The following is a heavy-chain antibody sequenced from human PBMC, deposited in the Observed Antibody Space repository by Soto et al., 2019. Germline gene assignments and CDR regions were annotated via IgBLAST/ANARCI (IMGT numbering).Heavy chain of an antibody. Sequence: QVQLVESGGGVVQPGRSLRLSCAASGFTFSSYAMHWVRQAPGKGLEWVAVISYDGSNKYYADSVKGRFTISRDNSKNTLYLQMNSLRAEDTAVYYCVRERGGYCTNGVCYTSYYYYYGMDVWGQGTTVTVSS. CDR2: ISYDGSNK. V-gene: IGHV3-30-3*01. J-gene: IGHJ6*02. CDR1: GFTFSSYA. D-gene: IGHD2-8*01. CDR3: VRERGGYCTNGVCYTSYYYYYGMDV.